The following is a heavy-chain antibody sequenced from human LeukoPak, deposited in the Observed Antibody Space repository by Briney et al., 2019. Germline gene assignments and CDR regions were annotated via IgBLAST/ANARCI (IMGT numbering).Heavy chain of an antibody. D-gene: IGHD6-13*01. Sequence: SETLSLTCAVYGGSFSGYYWSWIREPAGRGLEWIGRIYTSGSTNYNPSLKSRVTMSVDTSKNQFSLKLSSVTAADTAVYYCARERSGWGRDVGQQLVQSYYYYYYMDVWGKGTTVTISS. CDR3: ARERSGWGRDVGQQLVQSYYYYYYMDV. CDR1: GGSFSGYY. V-gene: IGHV4-4*07. J-gene: IGHJ6*03. CDR2: IYTSGST.